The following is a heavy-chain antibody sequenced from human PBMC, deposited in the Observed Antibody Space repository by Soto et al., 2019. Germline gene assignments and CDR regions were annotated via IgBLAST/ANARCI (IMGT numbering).Heavy chain of an antibody. D-gene: IGHD3-22*01. CDR3: ARDSSGAYFDY. V-gene: IGHV4-59*01. Sequence: PSETLSLTCTVSGGSISSYYWSWIRRPPGKGLEWIGYIYYSGSTNYNPSLKSRVTISVDTSKNQFSLKLSSVTAADTAVYYCARDSSGAYFDYWGQGTLVTVSS. J-gene: IGHJ4*02. CDR2: IYYSGST. CDR1: GGSISSYY.